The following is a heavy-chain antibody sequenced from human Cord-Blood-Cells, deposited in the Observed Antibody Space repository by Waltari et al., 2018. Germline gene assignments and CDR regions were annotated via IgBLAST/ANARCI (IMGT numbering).Heavy chain of an antibody. CDR1: GGSFSGYY. J-gene: IGHJ5*02. CDR3: ARVVRTDSSSNWFDP. Sequence: QVQLQQWGAGLLKPSETLSLTCAVHGGSFSGYYWSWIRQPPGKGLEWIGEINHSGSTNYNPSLKSRVTISVDTSKNQFSLKLSSVTAADTAVYYCARVVRTDSSSNWFDPWGQGTLVTVSS. D-gene: IGHD6-13*01. V-gene: IGHV4-34*01. CDR2: INHSGST.